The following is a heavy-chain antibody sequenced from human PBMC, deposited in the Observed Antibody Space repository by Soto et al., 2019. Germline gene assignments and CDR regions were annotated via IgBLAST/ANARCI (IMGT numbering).Heavy chain of an antibody. J-gene: IGHJ6*03. D-gene: IGHD7-27*01. CDR1: GFTFSDYY. Sequence: KAGGSLRLSCAASGFTFSDYYMSWIRQAPGKGLEWVSYISSSGSTIYYADSVKGRFTISRDNAKNSLYLQMNSLRAEDTAVYYCARHGDEEYYYYMDVWGKGTTVTVSS. CDR3: ARHGDEEYYYYMDV. V-gene: IGHV3-11*01. CDR2: ISSSGSTI.